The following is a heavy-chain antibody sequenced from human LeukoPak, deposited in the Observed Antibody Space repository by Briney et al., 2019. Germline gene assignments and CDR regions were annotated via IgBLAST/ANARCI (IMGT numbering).Heavy chain of an antibody. CDR3: ARGSIAVAGTYVDY. D-gene: IGHD6-19*01. Sequence: SETLSLTCTVSGYSISSGYYWGWIRQPPGRGLEWIGSIYYSGSTYDNPSLKSRVTISVDTSKNQFSLKLSSVTAADTAVYYCARGSIAVAGTYVDYWGQGTLVTVSS. J-gene: IGHJ4*02. V-gene: IGHV4-38-2*02. CDR1: GYSISSGYY. CDR2: IYYSGST.